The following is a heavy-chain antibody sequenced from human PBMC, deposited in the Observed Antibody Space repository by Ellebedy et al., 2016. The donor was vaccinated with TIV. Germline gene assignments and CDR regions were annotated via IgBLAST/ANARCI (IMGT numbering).Heavy chain of an antibody. CDR1: GFTFSSYS. J-gene: IGHJ6*02. CDR3: ATPIYGSGTAYYYYGMDV. V-gene: IGHV3-48*02. D-gene: IGHD3-10*01. CDR2: ISSSSSTI. Sequence: GGSLRLXCAASGFTFSSYSMNWVRQAPGKGLEWVSYISSSSSTIYYADSVKGRFTISRDNAKNSLYLQMNSLRDEDTAVYYCATPIYGSGTAYYYYGMDVWGQGTTVTVSS.